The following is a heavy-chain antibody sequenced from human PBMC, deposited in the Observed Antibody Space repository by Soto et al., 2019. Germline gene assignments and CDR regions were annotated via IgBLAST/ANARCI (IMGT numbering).Heavy chain of an antibody. Sequence: EVQLLESGGGLVQPGGSLRLSCAASGFTFSSYAMSWVRQAPGKGLEWVSAISGSGGSTYYADSVQGRFTISRENSKDTLYLQMNSLRAEDTAVYYCGKELSSCWSSPTDYWGQGTLVTVSS. CDR3: GKELSSCWSSPTDY. CDR1: GFTFSSYA. D-gene: IGHD6-19*01. J-gene: IGHJ4*02. V-gene: IGHV3-23*01. CDR2: ISGSGGST.